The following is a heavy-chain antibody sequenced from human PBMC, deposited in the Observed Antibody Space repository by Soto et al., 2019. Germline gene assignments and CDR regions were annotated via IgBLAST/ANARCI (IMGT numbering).Heavy chain of an antibody. CDR2: IIPIFGTA. V-gene: IGHV1-69*13. D-gene: IGHD6-6*01. CDR1: GGTFSSYA. CDR3: ARGTYSSSSGGYYYYYGMDV. J-gene: IGHJ6*02. Sequence: SVKVSCKASGGTFSSYAISWVRQAPGQGLEWMGGIIPIFGTANYAQKFQGRVTITADESTSTAYMELSSLRSEDTAVYYCARGTYSSSSGGYYYYYGMDVWGQGTTVTVSS.